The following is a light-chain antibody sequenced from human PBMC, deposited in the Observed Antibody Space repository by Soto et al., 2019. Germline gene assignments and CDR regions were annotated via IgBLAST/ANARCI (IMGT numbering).Light chain of an antibody. CDR2: RTN. V-gene: IGLV7-43*01. J-gene: IGLJ7*01. Sequence: QTVVTQEPSLTVSPGETVTLTCASSTGAVTSEHYPNWFQQKPGQAPRALIYRTNNKHSWPPARFSASLLGGKAALTLSGVQPEDEAKYYCLLYTGGVHVFGGGTQRTVL. CDR3: LLYTGGVHV. CDR1: TGAVTSEHY.